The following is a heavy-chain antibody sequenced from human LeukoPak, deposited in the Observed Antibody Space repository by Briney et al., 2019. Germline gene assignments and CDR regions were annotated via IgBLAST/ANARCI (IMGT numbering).Heavy chain of an antibody. CDR3: ARGSAAAGLFFDY. CDR1: GGSISSHY. V-gene: IGHV4-59*11. CDR2: IYYSGST. D-gene: IGHD6-13*01. J-gene: IGHJ4*02. Sequence: SETLSLTCTVSGGSISSHYWSWIRQPPGKGLEWIGYIYYSGSTNYNPSLKSRVTISVDTSKNQFSLKLSSVTAADTAVYYCARGSAAAGLFFDYWGQGTLVTVSS.